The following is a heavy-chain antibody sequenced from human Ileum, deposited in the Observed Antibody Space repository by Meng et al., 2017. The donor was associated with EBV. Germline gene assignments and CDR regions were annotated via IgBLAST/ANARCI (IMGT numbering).Heavy chain of an antibody. V-gene: IGHV4-39*01. Sequence: QGQLQESGLGVWIPWEALSLRCLVPGGAVSGDDNCCGWSRQRLGKGLGWVGSFYFGRSTYSTPSLESRVTISVDTSINQFTLKLSSVTAADTAVYYCAKRGDSSGWYAYDYWGQGTLVTVSS. CDR2: FYFGRST. CDR3: AKRGDSSGWYAYDY. J-gene: IGHJ4*02. CDR1: GGAVSGDDNC. D-gene: IGHD6-19*01.